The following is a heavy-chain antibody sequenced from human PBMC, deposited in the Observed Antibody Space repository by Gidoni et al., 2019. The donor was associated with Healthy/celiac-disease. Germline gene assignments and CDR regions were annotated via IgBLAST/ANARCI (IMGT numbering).Heavy chain of an antibody. Sequence: QLQLVQSGPEVKKPGPSVKVSCKSSGFTFPRSAVQWVRQARGQRLEWLGWIVVGSGNTNYAQKFQERVTITRDMSTSTAYMELSSLRSEDTAVYYCAADPGEYYYGSGTDYWGQGTLVTVSS. J-gene: IGHJ4*02. D-gene: IGHD3-10*01. CDR3: AADPGEYYYGSGTDY. V-gene: IGHV1-58*01. CDR2: IVVGSGNT. CDR1: GFTFPRSA.